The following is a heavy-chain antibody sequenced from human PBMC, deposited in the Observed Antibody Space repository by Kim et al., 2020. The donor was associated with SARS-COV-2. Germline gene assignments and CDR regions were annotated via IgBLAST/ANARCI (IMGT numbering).Heavy chain of an antibody. J-gene: IGHJ3*02. Sequence: GGSLRLSCAASGFTFSSYSMNWVRQAPGKGLEWVSSISSDITYRNYADSVKGRFTISRDNGKNSLYLQMNSLRAEDTAVYYCARDRGYSYGFAFDIWGQGTMVSVSS. CDR2: ISSDITYR. CDR3: ARDRGYSYGFAFDI. V-gene: IGHV3-21*01. CDR1: GFTFSSYS. D-gene: IGHD5-18*01.